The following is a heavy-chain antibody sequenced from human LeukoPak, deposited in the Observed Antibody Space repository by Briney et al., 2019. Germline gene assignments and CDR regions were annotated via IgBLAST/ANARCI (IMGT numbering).Heavy chain of an antibody. CDR2: IYYSGST. CDR3: ARVIAAANWFDP. V-gene: IGHV4-39*01. J-gene: IGHJ5*02. Sequence: SETLSLPCTVSGGSISSSSYYWGWIRQPPGKGLEWIGSIYYSGSTYYNPSLKSRVTISVDTSKNQFSLKLSSVTAADTAVYYCARVIAAANWFDPWGQGTLVTVSS. CDR1: GGSISSSSYY. D-gene: IGHD6-13*01.